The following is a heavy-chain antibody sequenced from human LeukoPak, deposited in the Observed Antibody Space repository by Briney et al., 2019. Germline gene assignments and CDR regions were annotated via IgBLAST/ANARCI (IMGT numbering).Heavy chain of an antibody. CDR2: IRYDGSNK. CDR3: AGVEGGDWFDP. CDR1: GFTFSSYG. J-gene: IGHJ5*02. Sequence: GGSLRLSCAASGFTFSSYGMHWVRQAPGKGLEWVAFIRYDGSNKYYADSVKGRFTISRDNSKNTLYLQMNSLRPEDTAVYYCAGVEGGDWFDPWGRGTLVTVSS. D-gene: IGHD3-16*01. V-gene: IGHV3-30*02.